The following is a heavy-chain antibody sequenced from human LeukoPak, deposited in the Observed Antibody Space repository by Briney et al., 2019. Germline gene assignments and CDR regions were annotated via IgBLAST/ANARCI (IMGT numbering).Heavy chain of an antibody. V-gene: IGHV4-34*01. CDR1: GGSFSGYY. J-gene: IGHJ4*02. Sequence: PSETLSLTCAVYGGSFSGYYWSWIRQPPGKGLEWIGEINHSGSTNYNPSLKSRVTISVDTSKNQFSLKLSSVTAADTAVYYCARGRGVSRSLWVDYWGQGTLVTVSS. CDR3: ARGRGVSRSLWVDY. D-gene: IGHD6-13*01. CDR2: INHSGST.